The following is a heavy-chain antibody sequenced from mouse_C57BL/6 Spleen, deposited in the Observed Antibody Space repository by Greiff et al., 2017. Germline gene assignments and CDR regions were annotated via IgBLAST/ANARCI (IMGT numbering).Heavy chain of an antibody. Sequence: EVQLVESGGGLVQPKGSLKLSCAASGFTFNTYAMHWVRQAPGKGLEWVARIRSKSSNYATYYADSVKDRFTISRDDSQSMLYLQMNNLKTEDTAMYYCVRGHYYSSESWYFDVWGTGTTVTVSS. J-gene: IGHJ1*03. CDR3: VRGHYYSSESWYFDV. D-gene: IGHD1-1*01. CDR2: IRSKSSNYAT. V-gene: IGHV10-3*01. CDR1: GFTFNTYA.